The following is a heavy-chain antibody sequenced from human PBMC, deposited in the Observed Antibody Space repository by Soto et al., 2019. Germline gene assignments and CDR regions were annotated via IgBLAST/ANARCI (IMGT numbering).Heavy chain of an antibody. Sequence: SETLSLTCTVSDGSVSSGSYYWTWIRQPPGKGLEWIGYIYSSGSTLYNPSLKSRVLISVDTSMNQFSLKLSSVTAADTAVYYCARDALALFASWGQGTLVTVS. D-gene: IGHD2-15*01. V-gene: IGHV4-61*01. CDR2: IYSSGST. CDR3: ARDALALFAS. CDR1: DGSVSSGSYY. J-gene: IGHJ4*02.